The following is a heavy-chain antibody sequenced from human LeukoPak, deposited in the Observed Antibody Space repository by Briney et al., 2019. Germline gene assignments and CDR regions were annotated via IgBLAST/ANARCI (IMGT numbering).Heavy chain of an antibody. CDR2: INAGNGNT. CDR1: GYTFTSYG. J-gene: IGHJ4*02. Sequence: AASVKVSCKASGYTFTSYGISWVRQAPGQRLEWMGWINAGNGNTNYAQKLQGRVTMTTDTSTSTAYMELRSLRSDDTAVYYCARDPTRGYYDSSGLLDYWGQGTLVTVSS. D-gene: IGHD3-22*01. CDR3: ARDPTRGYYDSSGLLDY. V-gene: IGHV1-18*01.